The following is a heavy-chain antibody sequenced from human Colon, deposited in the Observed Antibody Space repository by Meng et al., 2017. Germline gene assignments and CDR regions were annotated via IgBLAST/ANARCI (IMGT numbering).Heavy chain of an antibody. CDR2: IKQDGTEK. J-gene: IGHJ4*02. Sequence: VELVDAGVAWVQPGGYLRLACKVSGFTFSKYWMSWVRQAPGKGLEWVGNIKQDGTEKHYVESVKGRFTISRDNAKNSLYLQINSLRAEDTAVYYCRGYRYWGQGTLVTVSS. V-gene: IGHV3-7*01. CDR3: RGYRY. CDR1: GFTFSKYW. D-gene: IGHD3-16*02.